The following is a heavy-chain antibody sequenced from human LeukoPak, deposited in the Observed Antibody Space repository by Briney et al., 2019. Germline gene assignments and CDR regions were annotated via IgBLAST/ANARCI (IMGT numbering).Heavy chain of an antibody. D-gene: IGHD3-22*01. V-gene: IGHV3-7*01. CDR2: IKQDGSEK. CDR1: GFTVSSNY. CDR3: ARMVYYYDSSGYYSSLDY. Sequence: GGSLRLSCAASGFTVSSNYMSWVRQAPGKGLEWVANIKQDGSEKYYVDSVKGRFTISRDNAKNSLYLQMNSLRAEDTAVYYCARMVYYYDSSGYYSSLDYWGQGTLVTVSS. J-gene: IGHJ4*02.